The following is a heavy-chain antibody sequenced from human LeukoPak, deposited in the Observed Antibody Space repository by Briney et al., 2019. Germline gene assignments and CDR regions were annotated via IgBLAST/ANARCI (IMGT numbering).Heavy chain of an antibody. J-gene: IGHJ4*02. CDR2: IYSGGST. CDR3: AKGGAAMVLPHTY. D-gene: IGHD3-10*01. Sequence: GGSLRLSCAASGFTVSSNYMSWVRQAPGKGLEWVSVIYSGGSTYYADSVKGRFTISRDNSKNTLYLQMNSLRAEDTAVYYCAKGGAAMVLPHTYWGQGTLVTVSS. CDR1: GFTVSSNY. V-gene: IGHV3-53*01.